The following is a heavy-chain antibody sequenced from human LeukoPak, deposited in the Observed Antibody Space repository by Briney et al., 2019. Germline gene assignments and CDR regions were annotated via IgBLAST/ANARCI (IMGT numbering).Heavy chain of an antibody. CDR3: ARDQGGYSYGSYYFDY. D-gene: IGHD5-18*01. V-gene: IGHV1-8*01. CDR2: MSPNSGDT. Sequence: ASVKVSCKASGYTFTSYDFNWVRQATGQRPEWMGWMSPNSGDTGYAQKFQDRVTMTRNTSISTAYMELSSLRSDDTAVYYCARDQGGYSYGSYYFDYWGQGTLVTVSS. CDR1: GYTFTSYD. J-gene: IGHJ4*02.